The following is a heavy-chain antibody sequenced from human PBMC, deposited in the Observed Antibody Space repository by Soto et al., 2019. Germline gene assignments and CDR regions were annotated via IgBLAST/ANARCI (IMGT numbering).Heavy chain of an antibody. D-gene: IGHD3-3*01. CDR3: AREGTPYYDFWSGMGCTDV. CDR2: IYYSGST. V-gene: IGHV4-59*01. Sequence: SETLSLTCTVSSGSFRSYYWSWIRQPPGKGLEWIGYIYYSGSTNYNPSLKSRVTISVDTSKNQYSLKLSSVTAAVSAGYYCAREGTPYYDFWSGMGCTDVWGQGTTVTVSS. CDR1: SGSFRSYY. J-gene: IGHJ6*02.